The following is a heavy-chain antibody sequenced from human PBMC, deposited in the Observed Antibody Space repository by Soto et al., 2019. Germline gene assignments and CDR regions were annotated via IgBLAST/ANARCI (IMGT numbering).Heavy chain of an antibody. Sequence: SETLSLTCAVYGGSFSGYYWSWIRQRPGKGLEWIGEINHSGSTNYNPSLKSRVTISVDTSKNQFSLKLSSVTAADTAVYFCARHTSYYDFWSGPSWFDPWGQGTLVTVSS. J-gene: IGHJ5*02. CDR3: ARHTSYYDFWSGPSWFDP. CDR1: GGSFSGYY. D-gene: IGHD3-3*01. V-gene: IGHV4-34*01. CDR2: INHSGST.